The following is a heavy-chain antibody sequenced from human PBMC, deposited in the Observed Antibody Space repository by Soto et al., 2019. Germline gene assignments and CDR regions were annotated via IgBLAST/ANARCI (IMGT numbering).Heavy chain of an antibody. CDR3: GRALPRSPIFNH. D-gene: IGHD3-9*01. CDR2: IDPSDGSA. J-gene: IGHJ5*02. CDR1: GYSLSSYS. Sequence: ASVKVSCKASGYSLSSYSIHWVRQAPGQGLEWMGVIDPSDGSATYAQKFQGRVSMTRDMSTSTVYMEMSRLTFEDTAVYFCGRALPRSPIFNHWGQGTQVTVSS. V-gene: IGHV1-46*01.